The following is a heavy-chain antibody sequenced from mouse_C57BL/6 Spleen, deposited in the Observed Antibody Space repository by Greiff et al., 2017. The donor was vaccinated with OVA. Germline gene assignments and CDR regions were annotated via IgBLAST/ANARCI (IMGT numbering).Heavy chain of an antibody. V-gene: IGHV3-6*01. D-gene: IGHD2-10*02. CDR1: GYSITSGYY. CDR2: ISYDGSN. Sequence: EVQLVESGPGLVKPSQSLSLTCSVTGYSITSGYYWNWIRQFPGNKLEWMGYISYDGSNNYNPSLKNRISITRDTSKNQFFLKLNSVTTEDTATYYCAREGTGMDYFDYWGQGTTLTVSS. CDR3: AREGTGMDYFDY. J-gene: IGHJ2*01.